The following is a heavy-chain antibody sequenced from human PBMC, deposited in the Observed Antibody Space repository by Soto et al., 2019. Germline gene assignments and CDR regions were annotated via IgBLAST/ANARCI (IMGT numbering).Heavy chain of an antibody. Sequence: QVQLVQSGAEVKKPGSSVKVSCKASGGSFSSYAISWLRQAPVQGLEWMGGIIPIFGTATYAQKFQGRVTIIADKSTSTAYMELSSLRSEDTAVYYCARAGPVAGNHAFDIWGQGTLVTVSS. V-gene: IGHV1-69*06. J-gene: IGHJ3*02. CDR2: IIPIFGTA. CDR3: ARAGPVAGNHAFDI. D-gene: IGHD6-19*01. CDR1: GGSFSSYA.